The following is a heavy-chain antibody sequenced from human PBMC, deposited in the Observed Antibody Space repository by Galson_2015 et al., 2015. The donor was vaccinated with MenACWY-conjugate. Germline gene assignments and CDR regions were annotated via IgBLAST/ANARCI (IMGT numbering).Heavy chain of an antibody. CDR2: IRDTGSL. CDR3: ARIPTRGSSFGYFDY. J-gene: IGHJ4*02. CDR1: GGSISSHY. V-gene: IGHV4-59*08. D-gene: IGHD3-10*01. Sequence: SEPLSLTCTVSGGSISSHYWSWFRQPPGKGLEWIAYIRDTGSLKDNPSLKSRVTMSADKSNNQFSLRLISVAAADTAVYYCARIPTRGSSFGYFDYWGQGILVAVSS.